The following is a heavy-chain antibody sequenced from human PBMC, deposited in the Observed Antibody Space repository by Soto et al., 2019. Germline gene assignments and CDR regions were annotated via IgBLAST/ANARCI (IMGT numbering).Heavy chain of an antibody. CDR1: GFTFSSND. CDR2: IYSGGST. CDR3: ATRPLFPGAP. Sequence: EVQLVESGGGLIQPGGSLRLSCAASGFTFSSNDMNWVRQAPGKGLEWVSLIYSGGSTYYADPVKGRFTISRDNSKNTLYLQMSSLRAEDTAVYYCATRPLFPGAPWGRGTVVTVSS. V-gene: IGHV3-53*01. J-gene: IGHJ3*01. D-gene: IGHD2-21*01.